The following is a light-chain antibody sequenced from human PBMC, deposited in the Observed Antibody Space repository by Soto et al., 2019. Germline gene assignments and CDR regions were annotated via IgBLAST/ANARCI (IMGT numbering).Light chain of an antibody. J-gene: IGLJ1*01. CDR1: SSDVGGYNY. Sequence: QSVLTQPAFVSGSPGQSITSSSTGTSSDVGGYNYVSWSKQHPGKAPKLMSYGVSNRPSGVSDRFSGTKSGNTASLPISRLQAEDEADYYCSSYTTTSTRIFGTGTKVTVL. V-gene: IGLV2-14*01. CDR2: GVS. CDR3: SSYTTTSTRI.